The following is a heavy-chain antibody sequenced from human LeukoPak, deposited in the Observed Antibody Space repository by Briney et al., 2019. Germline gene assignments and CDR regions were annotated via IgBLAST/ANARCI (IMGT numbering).Heavy chain of an antibody. CDR3: ARDYYESSGYPPEPYDN. CDR1: GFTFSSYG. V-gene: IGHV3-23*01. J-gene: IGHJ4*02. CDR2: ISSSGAST. D-gene: IGHD3-22*01. Sequence: QAGGSLRLSCAASGFTFSSYGMHWVRQAPGKGLEWVSAISSSGASTYYADSVKGRFTISRDNSKNTLYLQMNSLRTEDTAVYYCARDYYESSGYPPEPYDNWGQGTLVTVSS.